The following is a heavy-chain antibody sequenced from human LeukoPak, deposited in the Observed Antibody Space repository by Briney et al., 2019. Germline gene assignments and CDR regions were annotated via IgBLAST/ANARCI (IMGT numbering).Heavy chain of an antibody. CDR1: GLTFSNYW. J-gene: IGHJ4*02. CDR3: ARDRSRFYY. D-gene: IGHD2-2*01. Sequence: PGGPLRLSCAASGLTFSNYWMSWFRQAPGKGLEWVDNIKEVGNEKSYVASVKGRFTNSKDNAKKLLYLQMNSLRAEDTAVYYCARDRSRFYYWGQGTLVTVSS. CDR2: IKEVGNEK. V-gene: IGHV3-7*01.